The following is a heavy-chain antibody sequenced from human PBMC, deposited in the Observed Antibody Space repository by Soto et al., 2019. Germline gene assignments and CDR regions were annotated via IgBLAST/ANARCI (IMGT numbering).Heavy chain of an antibody. CDR1: GYTFTSYG. V-gene: IGHV1-18*01. Sequence: ASVKVSCKASGYTFTSYGISWVRQAPGQGLEWMGWISAYNGNTNYAQKLQGRVTMTTDTSTSTAYMELRSLRSDDTAVYYCARDPDYSSSTGHGMDVWGQGTTVTVSS. CDR3: ARDPDYSSSTGHGMDV. CDR2: ISAYNGNT. D-gene: IGHD6-6*01. J-gene: IGHJ6*02.